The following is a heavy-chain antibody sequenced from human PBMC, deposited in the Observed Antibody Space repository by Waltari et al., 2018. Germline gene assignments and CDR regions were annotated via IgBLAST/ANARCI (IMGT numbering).Heavy chain of an antibody. CDR3: AREVRIFGVVTRYYYYMDV. CDR2: IYTSGST. J-gene: IGHJ6*03. CDR1: GGSISSYY. D-gene: IGHD3-3*01. Sequence: QVQLQESGPGLVKPSETLSLTCTVSGGSISSYYWSWIRQPAGKGLEWSGRIYTSGSTNYNPSLKSRVTMSVDTSKNQFSLKLSSVTAADTAVYYCAREVRIFGVVTRYYYYMDVWGKGTTVTISS. V-gene: IGHV4-4*07.